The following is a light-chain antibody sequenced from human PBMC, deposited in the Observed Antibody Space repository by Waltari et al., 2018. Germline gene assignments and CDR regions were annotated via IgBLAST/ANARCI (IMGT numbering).Light chain of an antibody. CDR3: QQYNSYSPWT. J-gene: IGKJ1*01. CDR1: PSISSW. CDR2: KAS. Sequence: DIQMTQSPSTLSASVGDRVTLTCRASPSISSWLAWYQQKPGKAPKLLIYKASSLESGVPSRFSGSGSGTEFTLTISSLQPDDFATYYCQQYNSYSPWTFGQGTKVEIK. V-gene: IGKV1-5*03.